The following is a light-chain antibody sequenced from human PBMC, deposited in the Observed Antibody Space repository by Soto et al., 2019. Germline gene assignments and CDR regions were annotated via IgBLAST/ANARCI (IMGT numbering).Light chain of an antibody. V-gene: IGKV3D-20*01. CDR1: QSVNNY. CDR3: QQYGSFPLT. CDR2: DAS. Sequence: EIVLTQSPATLSLSPGERATLSCGTSQSVNNYLAWYQQNPGLAPRLLIFDASNRATGIPDRFTGSGSGTDFTLTIGRLEPEDFAVYYCQQYGSFPLTFGGGTKVDLK. J-gene: IGKJ4*01.